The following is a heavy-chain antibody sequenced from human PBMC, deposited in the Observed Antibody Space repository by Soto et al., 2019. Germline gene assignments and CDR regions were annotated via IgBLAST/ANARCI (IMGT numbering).Heavy chain of an antibody. Sequence: SETLSLTCTVSGGSISSYYWSWIRQPPGKGLEWIGYIYYSGSTNYNPSLKSRVTISVDTSKNQFSLKLSSVTAADTAVYYCARDTSSSWYSGNWFDPWGQGTLVTVSS. CDR1: GGSISSYY. J-gene: IGHJ5*02. V-gene: IGHV4-59*01. CDR3: ARDTSSSWYSGNWFDP. CDR2: IYYSGST. D-gene: IGHD6-13*01.